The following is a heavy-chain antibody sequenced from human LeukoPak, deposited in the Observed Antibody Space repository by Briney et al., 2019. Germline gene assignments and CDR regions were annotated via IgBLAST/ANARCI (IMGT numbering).Heavy chain of an antibody. V-gene: IGHV3-30*02. CDR3: ARRRGSYYGSGSNLDY. Sequence: GGPLRLSCAASGFTFSSYGMHWVRQAPGKGLEWVAFIRYDGSNKYYADSVKGRFTISRDNSKNTLYLQMNSLRAEDTAVYYCARRRGSYYGSGSNLDYWGQGTLVTVSS. D-gene: IGHD3-10*01. CDR2: IRYDGSNK. J-gene: IGHJ4*02. CDR1: GFTFSSYG.